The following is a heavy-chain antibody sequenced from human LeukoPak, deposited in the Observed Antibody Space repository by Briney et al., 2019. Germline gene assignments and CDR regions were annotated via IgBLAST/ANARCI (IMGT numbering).Heavy chain of an antibody. D-gene: IGHD3-22*01. CDR1: GGSISSYY. CDR3: ARTTYYYDSSGFLGVDAFDI. J-gene: IGHJ3*02. Sequence: SETLSLTCTVSGGSISSYYWSWIRQPPGKGLEWIGYIYYSGSTNYNPSLKRRVTISVDTSKNQFSLKLSSVTAADTAVYYCARTTYYYDSSGFLGVDAFDIWGQGTMVTVSS. V-gene: IGHV4-59*01. CDR2: IYYSGST.